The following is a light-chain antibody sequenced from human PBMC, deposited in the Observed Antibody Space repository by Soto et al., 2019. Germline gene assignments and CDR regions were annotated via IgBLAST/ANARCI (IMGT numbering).Light chain of an antibody. CDR1: QSYLHSSNNKNY. Sequence: TIRCESHQSYLHSSNNKNYLAWYQQKTGQCPKLLTTWAFSRESGVPDRFSGSGSGTDFTLTISSLRAEDVALYYCQQYYTYPWAFGRGTNVDIK. CDR2: WAF. V-gene: IGKV4-1*01. J-gene: IGKJ1*01. CDR3: QQYYTYPWA.